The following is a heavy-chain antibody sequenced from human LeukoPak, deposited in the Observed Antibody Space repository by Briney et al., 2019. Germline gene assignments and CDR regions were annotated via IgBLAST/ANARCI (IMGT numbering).Heavy chain of an antibody. Sequence: ASVKVSCKASGYTFTSYGISWVRQAPGQGLEWMGWISAYNGNTNYAQKLQGRVTMTTDTSTSTAYMELRSLRSDDTAVYYCARDPPYYYDSSGYYPSGYWGRGTLVTVSS. V-gene: IGHV1-18*01. CDR1: GYTFTSYG. J-gene: IGHJ4*02. CDR3: ARDPPYYYDSSGYYPSGY. D-gene: IGHD3-22*01. CDR2: ISAYNGNT.